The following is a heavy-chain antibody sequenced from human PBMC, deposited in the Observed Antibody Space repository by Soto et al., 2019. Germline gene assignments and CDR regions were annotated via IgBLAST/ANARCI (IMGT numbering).Heavy chain of an antibody. D-gene: IGHD2-15*01. J-gene: IGHJ4*02. CDR1: GFTFSSYE. CDR2: ISSSGSTI. Sequence: GGSLRLSCAASGFTFSSYEMNWVRQAPGKGLEWVSYISSSGSTIYYADSVKGRFTISRDNAKNSLYLQMNSLRAEDTAVYYCARDSNGGNFDYWGQGTLVTVSS. V-gene: IGHV3-48*03. CDR3: ARDSNGGNFDY.